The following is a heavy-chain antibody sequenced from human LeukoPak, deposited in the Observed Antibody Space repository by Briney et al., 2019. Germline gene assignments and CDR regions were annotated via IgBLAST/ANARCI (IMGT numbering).Heavy chain of an antibody. CDR3: ARGPYYYGSGSYLLKPYYFDY. CDR1: GGSFSGYY. D-gene: IGHD3-10*01. V-gene: IGHV4-34*01. J-gene: IGHJ4*02. Sequence: PSETLSLTCAVYGGSFSGYYWSWIRQPPGKGLEWIGEINHSGSTNYNPSLKSRVTISVDTSKNQFSLKLSSVTAADTAVYYCARGPYYYGSGSYLLKPYYFDYWGQGTLVTVSS. CDR2: INHSGST.